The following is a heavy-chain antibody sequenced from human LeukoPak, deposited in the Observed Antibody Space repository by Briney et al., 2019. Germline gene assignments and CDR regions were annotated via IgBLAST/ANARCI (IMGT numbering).Heavy chain of an antibody. J-gene: IGHJ3*02. CDR1: GFTFSSYA. CDR3: AKVRRSSGWYRGAFDI. V-gene: IGHV3-23*01. Sequence: PGGFLRLSCAASGFTFSSYAMSWVRQAPGKGLEWVSAISGSGGSTYYADSVKGRFTISRDNSKNTLYLQMNSLRAEDTAVYYCAKVRRSSGWYRGAFDIWGQGTMVTVSS. D-gene: IGHD6-19*01. CDR2: ISGSGGST.